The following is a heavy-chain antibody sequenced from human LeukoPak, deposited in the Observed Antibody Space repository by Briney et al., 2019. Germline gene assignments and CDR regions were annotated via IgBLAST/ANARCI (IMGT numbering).Heavy chain of an antibody. J-gene: IGHJ4*02. Sequence: SETLSLTCAVYGGSFSGYYWSWIRQPPGKGLEWIGEINHSGSTNYNPSLKSRVTISVDTSKNQFSLKLSSVTAADTAVYYCARKTYYYDSSGEPFDYWGQGTLVTVSS. CDR2: INHSGST. V-gene: IGHV4-34*01. CDR3: ARKTYYYDSSGEPFDY. D-gene: IGHD3-22*01. CDR1: GGSFSGYY.